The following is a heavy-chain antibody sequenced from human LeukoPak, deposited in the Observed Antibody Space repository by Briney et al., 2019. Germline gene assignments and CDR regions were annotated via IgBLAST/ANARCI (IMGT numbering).Heavy chain of an antibody. CDR1: GGSISSYY. V-gene: IGHV4-59*01. Sequence: SETLSLTCTVSGGSISSYYWSWIRQPPGKGLEWIGYIYDSGSTNSNPSLKSRVTISVDTSKTQFSLKLSSVTAADTAVYYCARIGYSSSWYEGAFDYWGQGTPVTVSS. D-gene: IGHD6-13*01. CDR2: IYDSGST. J-gene: IGHJ4*02. CDR3: ARIGYSSSWYEGAFDY.